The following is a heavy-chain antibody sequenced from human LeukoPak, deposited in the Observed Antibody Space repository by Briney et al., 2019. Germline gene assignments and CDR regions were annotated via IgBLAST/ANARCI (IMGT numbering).Heavy chain of an antibody. D-gene: IGHD3-3*01. CDR3: ARHKIVTIFGGVSPPFDY. CDR1: GGSISSSNW. Sequence: PSGTLSLTCAVSGGSISSSNWWSWVRQPPGTGLEWIGEIYHSGSTNYNPSLKSRVTISVDKSKHQFSLKLSSVTAADTAVYYCARHKIVTIFGGVSPPFDYGGQGTLVTVSS. J-gene: IGHJ4*02. V-gene: IGHV4-4*02. CDR2: IYHSGST.